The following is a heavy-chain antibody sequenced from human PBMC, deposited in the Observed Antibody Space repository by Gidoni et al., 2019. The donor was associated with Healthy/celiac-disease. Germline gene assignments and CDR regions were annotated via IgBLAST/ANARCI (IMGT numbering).Heavy chain of an antibody. D-gene: IGHD6-19*01. CDR2: IYYSGST. CDR1: GGSISSSSYY. CDR3: ARSLSGWYRGYYFDY. V-gene: IGHV4-39*01. J-gene: IGHJ4*02. Sequence: QLQLQESGPGLVKPSETLSLTCTVPGGSISSSSYYWGWIRQPPGKGLEWIGSIYYSGSTYYNPSLKSRVTISVDTSKNQFSLKLSSVTAADTAVYYCARSLSGWYRGYYFDYWGQGTLVTVSS.